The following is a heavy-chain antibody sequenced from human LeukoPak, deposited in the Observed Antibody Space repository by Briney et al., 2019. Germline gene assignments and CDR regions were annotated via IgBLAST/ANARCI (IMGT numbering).Heavy chain of an antibody. CDR2: IYTSGST. CDR1: GGSISSYY. CDR3: ARDSTVFLVGATIDAFDI. J-gene: IGHJ3*02. D-gene: IGHD1-26*01. Sequence: SETLSLTCTVSGGSISSYYWSWLRQPAGKGLEWIGRIYTSGSTNYNPSLKSRVTMSVDTSKNQFSLKLSSVTAADTAVYYCARDSTVFLVGATIDAFDIWGQGTMVTVSS. V-gene: IGHV4-4*07.